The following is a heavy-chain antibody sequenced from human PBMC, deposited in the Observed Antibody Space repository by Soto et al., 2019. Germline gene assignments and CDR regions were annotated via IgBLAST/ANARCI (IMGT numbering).Heavy chain of an antibody. J-gene: IGHJ6*03. D-gene: IGHD2-15*01. Sequence: EVQLVESGGGLVQPGGSLRLSCAASGFTVSSKYMSWVRQAPGKGLEWVSLIQSGGPTYYADSVKGRFTISRDTSENTVHLQMDSLRAEDTAVYYCARDDVLCDGGRCSGVHLDFLGKGNTVTVSS. CDR3: ARDDVLCDGGRCSGVHLDF. CDR1: GFTVSSKY. V-gene: IGHV3-66*01. CDR2: IQSGGPT.